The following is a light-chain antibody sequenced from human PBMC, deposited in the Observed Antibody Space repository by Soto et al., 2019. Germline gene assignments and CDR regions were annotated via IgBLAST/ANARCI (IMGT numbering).Light chain of an antibody. V-gene: IGKV1-27*01. CDR3: HRYNSVPLT. Sequence: DIEMTQSPSSLSASLGDTVTITCRASQGIGNFLAWYQQKPGDVPKLLIYAASTVQSGGPSRFSGSGSGTDFTLTISSLQPEEVATYFCHRYNSVPLTFGGGTRVEIK. CDR1: QGIGNF. CDR2: AAS. J-gene: IGKJ4*01.